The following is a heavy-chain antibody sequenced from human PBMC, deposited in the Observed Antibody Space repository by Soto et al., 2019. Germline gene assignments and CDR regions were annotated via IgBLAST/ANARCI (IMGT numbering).Heavy chain of an antibody. J-gene: IGHJ5*02. CDR2: ISGSGGST. CDR3: AKYALGYCSGGSCSYH. Sequence: GGSLRLSCAASGFTFSSYAMSWVRQAPGKGLEWVSAISGSGGSTYYADSVEGRFTISGDNSKNTTYLQMHSLRAEDTAVYYCAKYALGYCSGGSCSYHWGQGTLVTVSS. D-gene: IGHD2-15*01. CDR1: GFTFSSYA. V-gene: IGHV3-23*01.